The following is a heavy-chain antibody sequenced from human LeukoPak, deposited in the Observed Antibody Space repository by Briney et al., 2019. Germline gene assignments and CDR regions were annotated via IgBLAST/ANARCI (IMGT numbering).Heavy chain of an antibody. J-gene: IGHJ4*02. CDR2: IRESGGGT. V-gene: IGHV3-23*01. D-gene: IGHD3-10*01. CDR1: GVPVSNYD. CDR3: TTGGIVIRGVLNMGFHKAAYYFDY. Sequence: PGGSLRLSCVLSGVPVSNYDMSWVPQAPGKGLEGVSSIRESGGGTNYADSVKGRFTISRDNSTNPADLEMNGRRAEDTAVYFCTTGGIVIRGVLNMGFHKAAYYFDYWGQGILVTVSS.